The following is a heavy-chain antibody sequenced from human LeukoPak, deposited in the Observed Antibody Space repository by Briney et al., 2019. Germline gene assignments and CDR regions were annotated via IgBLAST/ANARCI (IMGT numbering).Heavy chain of an antibody. Sequence: SETLSLSCAVYGGSFSGYYWSWIRQPPGKGLEWIGEINHSGSTNYNPSLKSRVTISVDTSKNQFSLKLSSVTAADTAVYYCARGWRIQLWLRYNWFDPWGQGTLVTVSS. CDR3: ARGWRIQLWLRYNWFDP. CDR2: INHSGST. D-gene: IGHD5-18*01. V-gene: IGHV4-34*01. CDR1: GGSFSGYY. J-gene: IGHJ5*02.